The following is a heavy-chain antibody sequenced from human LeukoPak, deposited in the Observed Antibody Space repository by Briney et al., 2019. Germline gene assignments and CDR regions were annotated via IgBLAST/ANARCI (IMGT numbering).Heavy chain of an antibody. CDR1: GFTFSTYW. D-gene: IGHD2-2*02. V-gene: IGHV3-7*01. J-gene: IGHJ4*02. CDR3: ARVVPAALPYPVDY. Sequence: PGGSLRLSCAASGFTFSTYWMSWVRQAPGKGLECVANIKEDGSEEYYVDSVKGRFSISRDNAKNLLYLQMNSLRAEDTAVYYCARVVPAALPYPVDYWGQGTLVTVSS. CDR2: IKEDGSEE.